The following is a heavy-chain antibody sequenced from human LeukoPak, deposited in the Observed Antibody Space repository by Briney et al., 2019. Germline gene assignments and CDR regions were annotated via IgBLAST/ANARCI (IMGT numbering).Heavy chain of an antibody. CDR3: ARGRIAARYYYYYGMDV. CDR2: IGTAGDT. Sequence: GGSLRLSCAASGFTFSSYDMHWVRQATGKGLEWVSAIGTAGDTYYPGSVKGRFTISRENAKNALYLQMNSLRAGDTAVYYCARGRIAARYYYYYGMDVWGQGTTVTVSS. CDR1: GFTFSSYD. V-gene: IGHV3-13*01. J-gene: IGHJ6*02. D-gene: IGHD6-6*01.